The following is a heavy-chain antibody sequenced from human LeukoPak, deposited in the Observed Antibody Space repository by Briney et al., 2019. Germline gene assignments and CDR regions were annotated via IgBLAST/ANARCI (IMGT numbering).Heavy chain of an antibody. CDR1: GFTFSRYW. D-gene: IGHD3-3*02. J-gene: IGHJ4*02. Sequence: GGSLRLSCAASGFTFSRYWMSWLRQAPGKGLEWVANINEDGSEKYYVDSVKGRFIISRDNAKNSLYLQMNSLRAEDTAVYYCASFPLSRPFDYWGQGTLVIVSS. CDR2: INEDGSEK. CDR3: ASFPLSRPFDY. V-gene: IGHV3-7*02.